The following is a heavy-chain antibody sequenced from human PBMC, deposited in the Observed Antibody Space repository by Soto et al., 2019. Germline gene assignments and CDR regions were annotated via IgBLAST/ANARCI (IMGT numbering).Heavy chain of an antibody. CDR1: GFPFSSFA. V-gene: IGHV3-23*01. Sequence: EVQLLESGGGLVQPVESLRLSCAASGFPFSSFAMSWVRQDPGKGLEWVSTITGSGELTYYADSVKGPFTISRYNSRNTLYLQMNSLRAEDTAVYSCAKDHPMGRGVFDYCGQGTLVMFSS. CDR2: ITGSGELT. J-gene: IGHJ4*02. D-gene: IGHD3-10*01. CDR3: AKDHPMGRGVFDY.